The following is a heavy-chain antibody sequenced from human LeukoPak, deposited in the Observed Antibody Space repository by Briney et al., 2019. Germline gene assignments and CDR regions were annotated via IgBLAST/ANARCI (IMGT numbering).Heavy chain of an antibody. CDR2: IKQDESEK. D-gene: IGHD1-14*01. V-gene: IGHV3-7*03. Sequence: GGSLRLSCVFSGFTFSNYWMSWVRQAPGKGLEWVANIKQDESEKHYVDSVKGRFTISRDNAKNSLYLQMNSLRAEDTAVYYCAKLHNLNCDYWGLGTLATVSS. CDR1: GFTFSNYW. CDR3: AKLHNLNCDY. J-gene: IGHJ4*02.